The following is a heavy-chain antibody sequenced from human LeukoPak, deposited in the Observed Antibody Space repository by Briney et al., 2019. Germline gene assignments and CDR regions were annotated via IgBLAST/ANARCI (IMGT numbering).Heavy chain of an antibody. J-gene: IGHJ4*02. Sequence: GGSLRLSCTASGFTFSIYWMSWVRQAPGKGLEWVASIKEDGSVEDYVDSVKGRFSISRDNARNSVHVQMNRLRAEDTAVYFCARVRPGHYFDSWGQGALVTVSS. CDR3: ARVRPGHYFDS. CDR2: IKEDGSVE. V-gene: IGHV3-7*01. CDR1: GFTFSIYW. D-gene: IGHD6-6*01.